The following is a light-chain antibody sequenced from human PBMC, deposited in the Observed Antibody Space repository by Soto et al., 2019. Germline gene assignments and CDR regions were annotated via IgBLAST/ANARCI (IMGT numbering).Light chain of an antibody. J-gene: IGKJ5*01. CDR1: QSIRSL. V-gene: IGKV1-5*01. CDR3: QQYNTYST. Sequence: DIQMTQSPSTLSASVGDRVTITCRASQSIRSLLAWYQQKPGKAPNLLIYDASSLESGVPSRFSGSGSGTEFTLTISSLQPDDFATYYCQQYNTYSTFGQGTRLEIK. CDR2: DAS.